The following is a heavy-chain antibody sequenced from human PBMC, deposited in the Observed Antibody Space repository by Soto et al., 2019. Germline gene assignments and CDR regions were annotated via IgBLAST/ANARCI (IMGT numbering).Heavy chain of an antibody. J-gene: IGHJ6*02. D-gene: IGHD6-6*01. Sequence: EVQLVESGGGLVQPGRSLRLSCAASGFTFNDYVMHWVRQAPGKGLEWASGISWNSANIGYADSVKGRFTISRDNAKKPLYLQMNSLRAEDTALYYCAKDSARRVSFFYGMDVWGQGTTVTVSS. CDR3: AKDSARRVSFFYGMDV. CDR2: ISWNSANI. V-gene: IGHV3-9*01. CDR1: GFTFNDYV.